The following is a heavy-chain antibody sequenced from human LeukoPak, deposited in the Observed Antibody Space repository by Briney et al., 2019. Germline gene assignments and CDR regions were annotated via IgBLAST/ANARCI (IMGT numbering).Heavy chain of an antibody. Sequence: GSLKLSFAAAGFTFSKFWIDWVRQAPGKGLEWVSTNSSSSSYIYYADSVKGRFTISRDNAKNSLYLQMNSLRAEDTAVYYCASWPAAAGTGASAFDIWGQGTMVTVSS. D-gene: IGHD6-13*01. V-gene: IGHV3-21*01. CDR3: ASWPAAAGTGASAFDI. CDR2: NSSSSSYI. CDR1: GFTFSKFW. J-gene: IGHJ3*02.